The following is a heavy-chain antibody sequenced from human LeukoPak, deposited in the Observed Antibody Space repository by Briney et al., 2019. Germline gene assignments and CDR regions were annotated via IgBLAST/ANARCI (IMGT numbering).Heavy chain of an antibody. CDR1: GGTFSSYA. CDR3: AREDIVVVPAAQRAFDI. J-gene: IGHJ3*02. D-gene: IGHD2-2*01. V-gene: IGHV1-69*05. CDR2: IIPIFGTA. Sequence: ASVKVSCKASGGTFSSYAISWVRQAPGQGLEWMGGIIPIFGTANYAQKFQGRVTITTDESTSTAYMELSSLRSEDTAVYYCAREDIVVVPAAQRAFDIWGQGTMVTVSS.